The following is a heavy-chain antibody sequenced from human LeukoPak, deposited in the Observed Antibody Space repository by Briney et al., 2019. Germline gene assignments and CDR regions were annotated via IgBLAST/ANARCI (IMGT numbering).Heavy chain of an antibody. CDR2: IYYSGST. D-gene: IGHD6-13*01. CDR1: GGSFSGYY. V-gene: IGHV4-59*08. Sequence: SETLSLTCAVYGGSFSGYYWSWIRQPPGKGLEWIGYIYYSGSTNYNPSLKSRVTISIDTSENQFSLRLTSVTAADTAVYYCARAYHSSWYLNWFDPWGQGTLVTVSS. CDR3: ARAYHSSWYLNWFDP. J-gene: IGHJ5*02.